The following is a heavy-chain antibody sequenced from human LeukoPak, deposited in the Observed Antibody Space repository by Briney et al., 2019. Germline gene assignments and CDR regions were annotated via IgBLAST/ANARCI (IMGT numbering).Heavy chain of an antibody. J-gene: IGHJ4*02. D-gene: IGHD6-13*01. CDR3: ARGGIAAAVY. Sequence: SETLSLTCTVSGGSISSYYWSWIRQPPGKGLEWIGYIYYSGSTNYNPSLKSRVTISVDTSKNQFSLELSSVTAADTAVYYCARGGIAAAVYWGRGTLVTVSS. V-gene: IGHV4-59*01. CDR2: IYYSGST. CDR1: GGSISSYY.